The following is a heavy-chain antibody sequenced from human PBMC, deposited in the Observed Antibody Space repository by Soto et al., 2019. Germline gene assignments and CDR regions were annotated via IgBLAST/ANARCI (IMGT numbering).Heavy chain of an antibody. CDR2: IIPIFGTA. CDR1: GGTFSSYA. V-gene: IGHV1-69*13. CDR3: ARSPRSRDGYSSPFDY. J-gene: IGHJ4*02. Sequence: SVKVSCKASGGTFSSYAISWVRQAPGQGLEWMGGIIPIFGTANYAQKFQGRVTITADESTSTAYMELSSLRSEDTAVYYCARSPRSRDGYSSPFDYWGQGTLVTVSS. D-gene: IGHD4-4*01.